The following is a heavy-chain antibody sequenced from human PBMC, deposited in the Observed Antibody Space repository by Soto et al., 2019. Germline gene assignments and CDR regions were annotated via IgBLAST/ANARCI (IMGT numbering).Heavy chain of an antibody. CDR3: ASSWDYGDPPRH. Sequence: QLQLQESGPGLVKPSETLSLTCTVSGGSISSSSYYWGWIRQPPGKGLEWIGSIYYSGSTYYNPSLKSRVTISVDTSKNQFSLKLSSVTAADTAVYYCASSWDYGDPPRHWGQGTLVTVSS. D-gene: IGHD4-17*01. V-gene: IGHV4-39*01. CDR2: IYYSGST. J-gene: IGHJ1*01. CDR1: GGSISSSSYY.